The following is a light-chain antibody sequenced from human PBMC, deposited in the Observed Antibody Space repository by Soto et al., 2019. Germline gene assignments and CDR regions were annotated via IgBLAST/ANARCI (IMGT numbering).Light chain of an antibody. Sequence: EIVLAQSPGTLSLSPWERATLSCRASQSVTNSFLAWYQQKPGQAPRLLIYGASRRATGIPDRFTGSGSGTEFTLTISSLQSEDFAVYYCQLYNNWPRTFGQGTKVDIK. CDR2: GAS. CDR1: QSVTNSF. CDR3: QLYNNWPRT. J-gene: IGKJ1*01. V-gene: IGKV3-20*01.